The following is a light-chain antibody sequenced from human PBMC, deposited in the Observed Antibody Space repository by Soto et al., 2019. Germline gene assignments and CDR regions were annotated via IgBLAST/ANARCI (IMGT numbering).Light chain of an antibody. CDR3: QQYYSYPLIT. J-gene: IGKJ5*01. CDR1: QGISSY. Sequence: IRMTQSPSSLSKSTEDRVTSNCRTSQGISSYLAWYQQKPGKAPKLLIYAASTLQSGVPSRFSGSGSGTDFTLTISCLQSEDFATYYCQQYYSYPLITFGQGTRLEVK. CDR2: AAS. V-gene: IGKV1-8*01.